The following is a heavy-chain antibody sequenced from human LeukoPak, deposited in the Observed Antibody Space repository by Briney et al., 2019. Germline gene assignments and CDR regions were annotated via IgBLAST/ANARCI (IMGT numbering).Heavy chain of an antibody. CDR2: IIPIFGTA. CDR1: GGTFSSYA. CDR3: ARDLRTTAGIHDY. V-gene: IGHV1-69*01. J-gene: IGHJ4*02. D-gene: IGHD4-17*01. Sequence: ASVKVSCKASGGTFSSYAISWVRQAPGQGLEWMGGIIPIFGTANYAQKFQGRVTITADESTSTAYMELSSLRSEDTAVYYCARDLRTTAGIHDYWGQGTLVTVSS.